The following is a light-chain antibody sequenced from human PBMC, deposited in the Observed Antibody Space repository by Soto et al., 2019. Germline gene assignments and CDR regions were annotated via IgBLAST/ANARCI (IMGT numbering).Light chain of an antibody. Sequence: DIQMTQSPSTLSASVGDRVTITCRASQNINTWLAWYQQKPGKVPKVLIYKASNLESGVPSRFSGSGSGTEFTLTISSLQPDDFATYYCQQYRTYWTFGQGTKLEVK. CDR2: KAS. J-gene: IGKJ1*01. V-gene: IGKV1-5*03. CDR1: QNINTW. CDR3: QQYRTYWT.